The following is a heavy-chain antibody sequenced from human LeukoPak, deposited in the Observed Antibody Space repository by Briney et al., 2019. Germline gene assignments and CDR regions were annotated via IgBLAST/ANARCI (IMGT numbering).Heavy chain of an antibody. Sequence: ASVKVSCKASGGTFSSYAISWVRQAPGQGLEWMGGIIPIFGTANYAQKFQGRVTAYMELSSLRSEDTAVYYCARDRAPDSHIVVVTAPGDYWGQGTLVTVSS. CDR1: GGTFSSYA. V-gene: IGHV1-69*13. J-gene: IGHJ4*02. CDR3: ARDRAPDSHIVVVTAPGDY. CDR2: IIPIFGTA. D-gene: IGHD2-21*02.